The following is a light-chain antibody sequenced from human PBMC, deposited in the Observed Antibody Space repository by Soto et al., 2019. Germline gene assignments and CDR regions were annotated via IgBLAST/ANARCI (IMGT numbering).Light chain of an antibody. Sequence: DIQMTQSPSTLSASVGDRVTITCRASQTISTLLAWYQPRPGKAPKLLIYKASSLESGVPSRFSGSGSGTEFTLTISSLQPDDFATYFCQQYSTYPWTFGQGTKVEVK. J-gene: IGKJ1*01. CDR1: QTISTL. CDR2: KAS. V-gene: IGKV1-5*03. CDR3: QQYSTYPWT.